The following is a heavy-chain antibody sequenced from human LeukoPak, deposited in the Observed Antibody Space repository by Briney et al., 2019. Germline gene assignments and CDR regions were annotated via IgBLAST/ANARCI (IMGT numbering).Heavy chain of an antibody. D-gene: IGHD3-16*01. CDR2: IGASGATT. Sequence: GGSLRLSCAASGFSFSSNAMRWVRQAPGKGLEWVSAIGASGATTYYADSVKGRFTISRDNSKNTLYLQMNSLRAEDTAVYYCAKVWGSYYFDYGGQGTLVTVPS. J-gene: IGHJ4*02. V-gene: IGHV3-23*01. CDR1: GFSFSSNA. CDR3: AKVWGSYYFDY.